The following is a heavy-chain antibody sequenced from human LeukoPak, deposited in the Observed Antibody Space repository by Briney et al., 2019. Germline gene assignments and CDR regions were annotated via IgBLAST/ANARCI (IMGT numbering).Heavy chain of an antibody. CDR3: AKSYGDYLGYFDS. V-gene: IGHV3-23*01. J-gene: IGHJ4*02. CDR2: ISGGGGTT. CDR1: GFTFNSYA. Sequence: GGSLRLSCAASGFTFNSYAMSWVRQAPGKGLEWVSGISGGGGTTYYADSVKGRFTISRDKSKNTLFLQMNSLRAEDTAVYYCAKSYGDYLGYFDSWGQGTLVTVSS. D-gene: IGHD4-17*01.